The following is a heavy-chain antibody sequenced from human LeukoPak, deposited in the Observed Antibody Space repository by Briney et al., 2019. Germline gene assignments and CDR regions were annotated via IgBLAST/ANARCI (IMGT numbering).Heavy chain of an antibody. CDR1: GGSISSSSYY. CDR3: ARGPRRFDY. CDR2: IYYSGST. J-gene: IGHJ4*02. Sequence: SETLSLTCTVSGGSISSSSYYWGWIRQPPGKGLEWIESIYYSGSTYYNPSLKSRVTISVDTSKNQFSLKLSSVTAADTAVYYCARGPRRFDYWGQGTLVTVSS. V-gene: IGHV4-39*07.